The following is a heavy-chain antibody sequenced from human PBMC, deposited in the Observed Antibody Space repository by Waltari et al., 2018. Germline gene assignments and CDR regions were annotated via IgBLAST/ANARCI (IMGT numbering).Heavy chain of an antibody. Sequence: QVQLQQWGAGLFKPSETLSLTCAVYGGSFSGYYWSWIRQPPGKGLEWIGEINHSGSTNYNPSLKSRVTISVDTSKNQFSLKLSSVTAADTAVYYCARGMPPGAARPGFDYWGQGTLVTVSS. J-gene: IGHJ4*02. CDR2: INHSGST. CDR1: GGSFSGYY. D-gene: IGHD6-6*01. CDR3: ARGMPPGAARPGFDY. V-gene: IGHV4-34*01.